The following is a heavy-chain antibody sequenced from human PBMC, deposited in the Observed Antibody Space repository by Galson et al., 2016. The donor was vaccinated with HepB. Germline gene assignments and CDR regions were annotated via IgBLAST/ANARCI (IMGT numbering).Heavy chain of an antibody. CDR2: ITYSGSR. CDR1: GFTFSSYD. V-gene: IGHV3-48*03. Sequence: SLRLSCAASGFTFSSYDMNWVRQAPGKGLEWVSSITYSGSRYYPDSLMGRFTISRNNANNSLYLQINDLTGEDSAVYYCARGRFFDYWGQGTLVTVSS. CDR3: ARGRFFDY. J-gene: IGHJ4*02.